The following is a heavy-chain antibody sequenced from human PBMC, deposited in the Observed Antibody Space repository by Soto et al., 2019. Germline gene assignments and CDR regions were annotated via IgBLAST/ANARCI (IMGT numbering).Heavy chain of an antibody. CDR1: GGSISSGGYY. V-gene: IGHV4-31*03. Sequence: QVQLQESGPGLVKPSQTLSLTCTVSGGSISSGGYYWSWIRQHPGKGLEWIGYIYYSGSTYYNPSLKSRVTISVATSKKQFSLKLSSLTAADTAIYYCARYLNVGGFDYWGQGTLVTVSS. CDR2: IYYSGST. CDR3: ARYLNVGGFDY. D-gene: IGHD3-16*01. J-gene: IGHJ4*02.